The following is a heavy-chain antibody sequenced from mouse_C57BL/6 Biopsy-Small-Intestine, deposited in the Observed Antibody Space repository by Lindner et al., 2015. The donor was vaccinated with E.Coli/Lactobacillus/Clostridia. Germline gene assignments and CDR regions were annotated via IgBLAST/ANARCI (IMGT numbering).Heavy chain of an antibody. CDR2: ILPGSGST. Sequence: QESGAELMKPGASVKLSCKATGYTFTGYWIEWVKQRPGHGLGWIGEILPGSGSTHYNEKFKGKATFTADTSSNTAYMQLSSLTTEDSAIYYCARGNGYYGYAMDYWGQGTSVTVSS. J-gene: IGHJ4*01. V-gene: IGHV1-9*01. CDR3: ARGNGYYGYAMDY. D-gene: IGHD2-3*01. CDR1: GYTFTGYW.